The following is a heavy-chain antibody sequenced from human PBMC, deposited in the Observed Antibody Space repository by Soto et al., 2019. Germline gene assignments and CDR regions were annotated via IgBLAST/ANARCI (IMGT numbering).Heavy chain of an antibody. J-gene: IGHJ4*02. CDR2: INPSGGST. CDR1: GYTFTSYY. Sequence: QVQLVQSGAEVKKPGASVKISCKASGYTFTSYYMHWVRQAPGQGLEWMGIINPSGGSTNYAQKLQGRVAMTRDTSTRTVYMELNSLRSEDTAVYYCARPPLDYWGQGTLVTVSS. CDR3: ARPPLDY. V-gene: IGHV1-46*01.